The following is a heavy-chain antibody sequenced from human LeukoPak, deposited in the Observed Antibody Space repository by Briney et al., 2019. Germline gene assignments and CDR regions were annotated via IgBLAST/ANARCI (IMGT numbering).Heavy chain of an antibody. CDR3: ASRSFRGSHGR. Sequence: SETLSLTCAVYGGSFSGYYWSWIRQPPGKGLEWIGEINHSGSTNYNPSLKSRVTISVDTSKNQLSLKLSSVTAADTAVYYCASRSFRGSHGRWGQGTLVTVSS. J-gene: IGHJ4*02. CDR1: GGSFSGYY. D-gene: IGHD1-26*01. CDR2: INHSGST. V-gene: IGHV4-34*01.